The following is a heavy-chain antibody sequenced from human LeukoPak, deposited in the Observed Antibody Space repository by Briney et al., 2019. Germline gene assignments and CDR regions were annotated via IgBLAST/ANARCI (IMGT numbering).Heavy chain of an antibody. J-gene: IGHJ6*02. CDR2: ISGSGGGT. V-gene: IGHV3-23*01. Sequence: GGSLRLSCAASGFTFTGYAMTWVRQAPRKGLEWVSAISGSGGGTYYADSVKGRFTISRDNSKNTLYLQMNSLRAEDTAVYYCANTDASYYYGMDVWGQGTTVTVSS. CDR3: ANTDASYYYGMDV. CDR1: GFTFTGYA.